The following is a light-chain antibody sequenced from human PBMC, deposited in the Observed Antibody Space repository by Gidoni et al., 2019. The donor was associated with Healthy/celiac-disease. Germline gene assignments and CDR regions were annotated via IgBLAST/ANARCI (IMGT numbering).Light chain of an antibody. Sequence: DMQMPQRPSTQSASVGDRVAITCRASQSISSWLAWYQQKPGKAPKLLIYKASSLESGVPSRYRGSVSCTEFTLTISSLQPEDFAAYYCQQYNSYSWTFGQGTKVEI. V-gene: IGKV1-5*03. J-gene: IGKJ1*01. CDR3: QQYNSYSWT. CDR2: KAS. CDR1: QSISSW.